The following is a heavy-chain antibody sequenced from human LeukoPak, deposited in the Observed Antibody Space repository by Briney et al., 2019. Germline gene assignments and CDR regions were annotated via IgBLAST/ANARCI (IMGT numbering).Heavy chain of an antibody. CDR2: IYYSGST. V-gene: IGHV4-59*08. J-gene: IGHJ3*02. Sequence: PSETLSLTCTVSGGSISSYYWSWIRQPPGKGLEWIGYIYYSGSTNYNPSLKSRVTTSVDTSKNQFSLSLSSVTAADTAEYYCARWEVRLNAFEMWGQGTMVTVSS. CDR3: ARWEVRLNAFEM. CDR1: GGSISSYY. D-gene: IGHD3-10*01.